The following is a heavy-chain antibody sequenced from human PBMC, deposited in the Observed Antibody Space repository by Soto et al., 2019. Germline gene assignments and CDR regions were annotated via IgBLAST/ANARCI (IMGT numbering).Heavy chain of an antibody. Sequence: SETLSLTCTVSGGSISSGGYYWSWIRQHPGKGLEWIGYIYYSGSTYYNPSLKSRVTISVDTSRNQFSLKLSSVTAADTAVYYCARAPEMTGTDWFDPWGQGTLVTVSS. CDR3: ARAPEMTGTDWFDP. D-gene: IGHD1-1*01. CDR1: GGSISSGGYY. CDR2: IYYSGST. J-gene: IGHJ5*02. V-gene: IGHV4-31*02.